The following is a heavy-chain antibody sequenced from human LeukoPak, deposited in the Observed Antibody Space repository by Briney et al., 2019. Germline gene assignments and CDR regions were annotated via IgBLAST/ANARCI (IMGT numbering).Heavy chain of an antibody. CDR2: IWYDGSNK. D-gene: IGHD2-21*02. CDR1: GFTFSSYG. J-gene: IGHJ4*02. V-gene: IGHV3-33*06. CDR3: AKDLGYCGGDCYSFIDY. Sequence: PGRSLRLSCAASGFTFSSYGMHWVRQAPGKGLEWVAVIWYDGSNKYYADSVKGGFTISRDNSKNKLYLQMNSLRAEDTAVYYCAKDLGYCGGDCYSFIDYWGQGTLVTVSS.